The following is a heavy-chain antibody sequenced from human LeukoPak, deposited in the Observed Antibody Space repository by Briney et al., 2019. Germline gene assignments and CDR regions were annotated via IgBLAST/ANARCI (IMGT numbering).Heavy chain of an antibody. V-gene: IGHV4-34*01. J-gene: IGHJ4*02. Sequence: PSETLSLTCAVYGGSFSGYYWSWIRQPPGKGLEWIGEINHSGSTNYNPSLKSRVSISVDTSKNQFSLKLSSVTAADTAVYYCARILLWFGEVTHFDSWGQGTLVTVSS. D-gene: IGHD3-10*01. CDR3: ARILLWFGEVTHFDS. CDR1: GGSFSGYY. CDR2: INHSGST.